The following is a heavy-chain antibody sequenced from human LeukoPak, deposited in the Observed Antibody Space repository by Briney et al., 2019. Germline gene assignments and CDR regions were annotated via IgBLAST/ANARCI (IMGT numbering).Heavy chain of an antibody. CDR1: GFTFSSYG. Sequence: PGRSLRLSCAASGFTFSSYGMHWVRQAPGKGLEWVAVISYDGSNKYYADSVKGRFTISRVNSKNTLYLQMNSLRAEDTAVYYCAKEALSGSGSYSFDYWGQGTLVTVSS. V-gene: IGHV3-30*18. D-gene: IGHD3-10*01. J-gene: IGHJ4*02. CDR2: ISYDGSNK. CDR3: AKEALSGSGSYSFDY.